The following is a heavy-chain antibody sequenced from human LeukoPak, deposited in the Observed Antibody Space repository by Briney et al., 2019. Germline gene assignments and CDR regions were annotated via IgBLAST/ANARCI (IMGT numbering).Heavy chain of an antibody. D-gene: IGHD6-19*01. CDR2: IYYSGST. CDR1: GGSISSYY. J-gene: IGHJ2*01. Sequence: SETLSLTCMVSGGSISSYYWSWIRQPPGKGLEWIGYIYYSGSTNYNPSLKSRVTISVDTSKNQFSLKLSSVTAADTAVYYCARGLRSSGWYGHWYFDLWGRGTLVTVSS. CDR3: ARGLRSSGWYGHWYFDL. V-gene: IGHV4-59*01.